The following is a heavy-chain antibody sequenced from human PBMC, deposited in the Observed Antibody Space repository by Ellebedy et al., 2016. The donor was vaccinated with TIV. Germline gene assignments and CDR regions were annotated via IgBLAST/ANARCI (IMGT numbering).Heavy chain of an antibody. V-gene: IGHV3-66*01. D-gene: IGHD7-27*01. J-gene: IGHJ4*02. Sequence: GESLKISCAASGFTVRNNFMRWVRQAPGKGLEWVSLIYSGGHTYYTDSVKGRFTISRDSSKNTLYLQMNNLRVEETAVYYCAALGDWGQGTLVTVYS. CDR3: AALGD. CDR1: GFTVRNNF. CDR2: IYSGGHT.